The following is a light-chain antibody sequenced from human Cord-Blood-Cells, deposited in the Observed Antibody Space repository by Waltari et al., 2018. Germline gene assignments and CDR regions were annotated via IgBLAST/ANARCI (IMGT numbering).Light chain of an antibody. CDR1: QSISIW. CDR2: KAS. CDR3: QQYNSYSFT. Sequence: DIQMTQSPSTLSASVGDRVTITCRTSQSISIWLAWYQQKPGKARKLLIYKASSLESGVPSRFSGSGSGTEFTLTISSLQPDDFATYYCQQYNSYSFTFGPGTKVDIK. V-gene: IGKV1-5*03. J-gene: IGKJ3*01.